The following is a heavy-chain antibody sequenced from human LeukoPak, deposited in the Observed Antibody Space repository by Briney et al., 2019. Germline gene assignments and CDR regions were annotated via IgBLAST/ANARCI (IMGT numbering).Heavy chain of an antibody. CDR2: IIPIFGTP. CDR3: AREGYCSTTGCHDAY. V-gene: IGHV1-69*15. J-gene: IGHJ4*02. D-gene: IGHD2-2*01. Sequence: GSSVKVSCKASGGAFSSYATSWVRQAPGQGLEWMGRIIPIFGTPNYAQKFQGRVTITADESTNTAYMELSSLRSEDTAVYYCAREGYCSTTGCHDAYWGQGTLVTVSS. CDR1: GGAFSSYA.